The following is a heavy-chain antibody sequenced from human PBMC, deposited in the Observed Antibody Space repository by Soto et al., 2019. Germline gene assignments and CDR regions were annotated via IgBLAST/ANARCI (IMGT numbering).Heavy chain of an antibody. D-gene: IGHD3-16*01. J-gene: IGHJ4*02. Sequence: TLSLTCTVSGDSMATGGHYYNWIRQVPGKGLEWIGYVYYSGATHYTPSLRARATISRDTSKNQFSLRLISVTAADTALYYCARDKDLQPTVWGFWGQGIQVTVSS. CDR2: VYYSGAT. CDR1: GDSMATGGHY. CDR3: ARDKDLQPTVWGF. V-gene: IGHV4-31*03.